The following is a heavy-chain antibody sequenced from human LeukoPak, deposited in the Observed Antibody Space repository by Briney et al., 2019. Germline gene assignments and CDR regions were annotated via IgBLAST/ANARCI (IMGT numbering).Heavy chain of an antibody. CDR2: ISGGGGST. Sequence: GGSLRLSCAASGFTFTSYSMNWVRQAPGKGLEWVSTISGGGGSTNYADSVKGRFTISRDNSKNTLYLQVNSLRAEDTAVYYCAKGGKWDVTPLDYWGQGTLVTVSS. D-gene: IGHD1-26*01. CDR3: AKGGKWDVTPLDY. V-gene: IGHV3-23*01. CDR1: GFTFTSYS. J-gene: IGHJ4*02.